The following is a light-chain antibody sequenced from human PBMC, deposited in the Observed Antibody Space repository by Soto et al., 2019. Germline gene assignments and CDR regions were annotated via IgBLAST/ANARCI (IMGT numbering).Light chain of an antibody. Sequence: DIQMTQSPSSLSASVGDRVTITCRASQSISTYLNWYQQKPGKAPKVLIYATSSLQSGVPSRFSGSGSGTDFTLTISSLQPEDYATYYCQESFTSTFGQGTKVDI. CDR2: ATS. V-gene: IGKV1-39*01. J-gene: IGKJ1*01. CDR1: QSISTY. CDR3: QESFTST.